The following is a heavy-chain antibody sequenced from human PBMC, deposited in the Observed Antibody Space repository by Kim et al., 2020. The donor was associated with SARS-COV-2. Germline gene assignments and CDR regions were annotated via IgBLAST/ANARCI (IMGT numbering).Heavy chain of an antibody. J-gene: IGHJ6*02. D-gene: IGHD4-17*01. V-gene: IGHV3-23*01. CDR3: AKSMTTVGYYYYGMDV. Sequence: GKGRFTISRDNSKNTLYLQMNSLRAEDTAVYYCAKSMTTVGYYYYGMDVWGQGTTVTVSS.